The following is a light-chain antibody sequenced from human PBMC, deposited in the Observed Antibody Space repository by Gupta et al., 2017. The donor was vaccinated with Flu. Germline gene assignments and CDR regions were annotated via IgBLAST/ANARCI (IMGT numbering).Light chain of an antibody. V-gene: IGLV1-47*01. CDR2: RSN. CDR1: SSNIGSNS. CDR3: AVWDDRVNGWV. Sequence: QSVVTQPRSASGTPGQRVTISCSGSSSNIGSNSVNWSQQFPGTAPKLLIYRSNPRPSGVPDRFSGSRSDTSASLAISGLRSEDEADYFCAVWDDRVNGWVFGGGTKLTAL. J-gene: IGLJ3*02.